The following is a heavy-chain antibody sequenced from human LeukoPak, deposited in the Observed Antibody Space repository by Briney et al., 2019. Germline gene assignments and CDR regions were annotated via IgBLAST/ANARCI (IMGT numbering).Heavy chain of an antibody. J-gene: IGHJ4*02. CDR1: GFTFKSYA. CDR2: IRVGGDGT. Sequence: GGSLRLSCTASGFTFKSYAMSCVRQTPGKRLEWVAGIRVGGDGTYYAESVKGRFTISRDNSNNTVYLEMNSLRDDDTAIYYCARVRAYWGQGTLVTVSS. V-gene: IGHV3-23*01. CDR3: ARVRAY.